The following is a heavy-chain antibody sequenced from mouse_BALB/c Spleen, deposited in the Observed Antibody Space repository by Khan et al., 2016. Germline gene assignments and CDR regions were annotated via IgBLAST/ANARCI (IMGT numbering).Heavy chain of an antibody. V-gene: IGHV2-2*02. CDR3: VRNWEGGYFDY. J-gene: IGHJ2*01. D-gene: IGHD4-1*01. CDR1: GFSLTNYG. CDR2: MWSGGST. Sequence: QVQLKQSGPGLVQPSQSLSITCTVSGFSLTNYGVHWVRQSPGKGLEWLGVMWSGGSTDYNAAFKSRLSIYKDSSKSQFFFKMNSLQANDTAIYYCVRNWEGGYFDYWGQGTTLTVSS.